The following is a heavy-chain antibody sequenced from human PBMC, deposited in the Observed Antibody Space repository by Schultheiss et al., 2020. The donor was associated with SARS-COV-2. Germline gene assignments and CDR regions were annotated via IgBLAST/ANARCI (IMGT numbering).Heavy chain of an antibody. Sequence: SETLSLTCTVSGGSISSSSYYWGWNRQPPGKGLEWIGSIYYSGSTYYNPSLKSRVTISVDTSKNQFSLKLSSVTAADTAVYYCASHLTVVTPEYYGMDVWGQGTTVTVSS. D-gene: IGHD4-23*01. CDR1: GGSISSSSYY. V-gene: IGHV4-39*01. CDR2: IYYSGST. CDR3: ASHLTVVTPEYYGMDV. J-gene: IGHJ6*02.